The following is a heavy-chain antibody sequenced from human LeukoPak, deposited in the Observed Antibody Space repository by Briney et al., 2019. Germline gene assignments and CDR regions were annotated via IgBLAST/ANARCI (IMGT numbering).Heavy chain of an antibody. CDR3: ARGEIVGVVGGNYFDY. J-gene: IGHJ4*02. Sequence: PSETLSLTCTVSGGSLNNYYWNWIRQPPGGGLEWIGYIYPSGDTVYTPSLASRVTMSVDTSKNQFSLKVSSVTAADTAVYYCARGEIVGVVGGNYFDYWGQGALVTVSS. CDR2: IYPSGDT. D-gene: IGHD1-26*01. CDR1: GGSLNNYY. V-gene: IGHV4-59*01.